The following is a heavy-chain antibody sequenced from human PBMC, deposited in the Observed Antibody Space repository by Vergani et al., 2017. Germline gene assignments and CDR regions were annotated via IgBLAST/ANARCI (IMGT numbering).Heavy chain of an antibody. CDR3: AREGSSSSFYYYYYYMDV. J-gene: IGHJ6*03. V-gene: IGHV1-8*01. CDR1: GYTFTSYD. Sequence: QVQLVQSGAEVKKPGASVKVSCKASGYTFTSYDINWVRQATGQGLEWMGWMNPNSGNTGYAQKFQGRVTMTRNTSISTAYMELSSLRSEDTAVYYCAREGSSSSFYYYYYYMDVWGKGTTVTVSS. CDR2: MNPNSGNT. D-gene: IGHD6-6*01.